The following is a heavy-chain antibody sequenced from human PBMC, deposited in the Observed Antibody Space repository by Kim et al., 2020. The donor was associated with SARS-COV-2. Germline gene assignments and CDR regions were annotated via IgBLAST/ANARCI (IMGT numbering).Heavy chain of an antibody. CDR2: MNPNSGNT. D-gene: IGHD4-17*01. CDR1: GYTFTGYD. CDR3: ARGRGTTVTPLDY. J-gene: IGHJ4*02. Sequence: ASVKVSCKASGYTFTGYDIQWVRQAAGQWLEWMGLMNPNSGNTVYAQKFRGRVTMTTDTFKSTVYMELSSLRPEDTAVYYCARGRGTTVTPLDYWGQGTLVTVSS. V-gene: IGHV1-8*01.